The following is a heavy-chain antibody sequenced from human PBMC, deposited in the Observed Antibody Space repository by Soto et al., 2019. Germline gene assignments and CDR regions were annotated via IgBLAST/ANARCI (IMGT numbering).Heavy chain of an antibody. Sequence: EVQLVESGGGLVKPGGSLRLSCAASGFTFSNAWMSWVRQAPGKGLEWVGRIKSKTDGGTTDYAAPVKGRFTISRDDSKNTLYLQINSLKTEDTAVYYCTTDQGDGYMGFDYWGQGTLVTVSS. J-gene: IGHJ4*02. V-gene: IGHV3-15*01. CDR2: IKSKTDGGTT. D-gene: IGHD5-12*01. CDR1: GFTFSNAW. CDR3: TTDQGDGYMGFDY.